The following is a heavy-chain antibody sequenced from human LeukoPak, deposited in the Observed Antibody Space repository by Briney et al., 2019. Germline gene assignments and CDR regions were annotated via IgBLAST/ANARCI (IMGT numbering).Heavy chain of an antibody. D-gene: IGHD2-2*02. V-gene: IGHV3-23*01. CDR1: GFTFSDYA. J-gene: IGHJ5*02. Sequence: PGGSLRLSCAASGFTFSDYAMSWVRQAPGEGLEWVSMISGAGGSTYYADSVKGRFTISRDNSKNTLYLQMNSLRVEDTAIYYCAKADCRSTSCYMVAWFDPWGQGTLVTVSS. CDR3: AKADCRSTSCYMVAWFDP. CDR2: ISGAGGST.